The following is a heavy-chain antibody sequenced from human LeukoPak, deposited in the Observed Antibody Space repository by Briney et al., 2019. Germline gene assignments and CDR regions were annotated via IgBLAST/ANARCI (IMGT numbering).Heavy chain of an antibody. CDR3: AKVAYNYDGSASDY. CDR2: ISGSGGST. D-gene: IGHD3-22*01. Sequence: GGSLRLSCAASGFTFSSYAMSWVRQAPGKGLEWVSAISGSGGSTYYADSVKGRFTISRDNSKNTLYPQMNSLRAEDTAVYYCAKVAYNYDGSASDYGGREPLVTASS. CDR1: GFTFSSYA. J-gene: IGHJ4*02. V-gene: IGHV3-23*01.